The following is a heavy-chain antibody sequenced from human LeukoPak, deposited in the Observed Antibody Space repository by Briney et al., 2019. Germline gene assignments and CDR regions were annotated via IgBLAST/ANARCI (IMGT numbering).Heavy chain of an antibody. CDR3: AARDETVY. V-gene: IGHV4-39*07. D-gene: IGHD2-21*02. CDR1: GGSISSSSYY. Sequence: PSETLSFTCTVSGGSISSSSYYWGWIRQPPGKGLEWIGSIYYSGSTYYNPSLKSRVTISVDTSKNQFSLKLSSVTAADTAVYYCAARDETVYWGQGTLVTVSS. J-gene: IGHJ4*02. CDR2: IYYSGST.